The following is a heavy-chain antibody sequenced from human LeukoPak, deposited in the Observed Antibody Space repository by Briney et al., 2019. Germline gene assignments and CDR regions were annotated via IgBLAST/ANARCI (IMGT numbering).Heavy chain of an antibody. CDR2: IDKDGGEK. CDR3: VKDSPPRYSGSPPAY. J-gene: IGHJ4*02. V-gene: IGHV3-7*03. Sequence: GGSLRLSCAASGFTFSSYWMSWVRQAPGKGLEWVANIDKDGGEKYYVDSVKGRFTISRDNAKNSLYLQMNSLRADDTAVYYCVKDSPPRYSGSPPAYWGQGTLVTVSS. D-gene: IGHD1-26*01. CDR1: GFTFSSYW.